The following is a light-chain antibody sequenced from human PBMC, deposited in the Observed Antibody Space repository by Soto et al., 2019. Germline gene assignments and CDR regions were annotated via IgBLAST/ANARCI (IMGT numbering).Light chain of an antibody. J-gene: IGKJ4*01. V-gene: IGKV3-15*01. Sequence: EIVMTQSPATLSVSPGERATLSCRASQTVWSTLAWYQQRPGQAPRLLIYGASTRATGIPARLSGSGSGTEFTLSISSLQSEDFAVYYCQQYNKWPLTFGGGNKVEIK. CDR2: GAS. CDR3: QQYNKWPLT. CDR1: QTVWST.